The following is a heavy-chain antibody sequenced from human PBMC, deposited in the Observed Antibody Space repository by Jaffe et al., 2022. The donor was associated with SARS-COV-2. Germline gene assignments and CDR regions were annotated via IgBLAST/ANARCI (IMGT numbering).Heavy chain of an antibody. CDR3: ARAPRTRLKVHTRYFDL. Sequence: QVQLQQWGAGLLKPSETLSLTCAVYGGSFSGYYWSWIRQPPGKGLEWIGEINHSGSTNYNPSLKSRVTISVDTSKNQFSLKLSSVTAADTAVYYCARAPRTRLKVHTRYFDLWGRGTLVTVSS. D-gene: IGHD3-10*01. CDR1: GGSFSGYY. V-gene: IGHV4-34*01. CDR2: INHSGST. J-gene: IGHJ2*01.